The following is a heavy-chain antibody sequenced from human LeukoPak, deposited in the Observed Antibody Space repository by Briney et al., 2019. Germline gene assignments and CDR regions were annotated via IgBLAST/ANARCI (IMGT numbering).Heavy chain of an antibody. CDR2: ISSSSSYI. CDR3: ARGYSSSWYLDY. V-gene: IGHV3-21*01. Sequence: GGSLRLSCAACGFTFSSYSMNWVRQAPGKGLEWVSSISSSSSYIYYADSVKGRFTISRDNAKNSLYLQMNSLRAEDTAVYYCARGYSSSWYLDYWGQGTLVTVSS. D-gene: IGHD6-13*01. J-gene: IGHJ4*02. CDR1: GFTFSSYS.